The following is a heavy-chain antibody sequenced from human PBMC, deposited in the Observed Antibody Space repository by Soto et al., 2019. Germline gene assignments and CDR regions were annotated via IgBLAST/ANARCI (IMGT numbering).Heavy chain of an antibody. J-gene: IGHJ5*02. CDR2: IHYSGST. D-gene: IGHD4-4*01. V-gene: IGHV4-59*08. CDR3: ARHSYYSNPLRFDP. Sequence: QVQLQESGPGLVQPSETLSLTCTVSGGSITGYYWSWIRQPPGKGPEWIGNIHYSGSTNYNPSLKSRFTISVDTSKNQCSLRLSSVTAAETAVYYCARHSYYSNPLRFDPWGQGTLVTVSS. CDR1: GGSITGYY.